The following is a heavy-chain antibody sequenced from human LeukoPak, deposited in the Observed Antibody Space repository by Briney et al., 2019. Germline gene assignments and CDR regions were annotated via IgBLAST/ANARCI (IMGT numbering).Heavy chain of an antibody. Sequence: PGGSLRLSCAASGFTVSRNYMSWVRQAPGKGLEWVSVIYSADSAYYADSVKGRFTISRDDSKNTLYLQMNSLRAEDTAVYYCAPSGADLPDFWGRGTLVTVSS. J-gene: IGHJ4*02. V-gene: IGHV3-53*01. CDR2: IYSADSA. D-gene: IGHD3-10*01. CDR3: APSGADLPDF. CDR1: GFTVSRNY.